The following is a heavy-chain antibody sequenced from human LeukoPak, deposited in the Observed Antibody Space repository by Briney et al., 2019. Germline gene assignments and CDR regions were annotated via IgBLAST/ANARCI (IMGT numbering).Heavy chain of an antibody. CDR2: IKSKTDGGTT. D-gene: IGHD4-11*01. Sequence: GGSLRLSCAVSGFIFSKAWMNWVRQAPGKGLEWVGHIKSKTDGGTTDYGAPVRGRFTISRDDSKNTLYLQMNSLRAEDTAVYYCARDLPLNLPYSNLLLGAFDIWGQGTMVTVSS. CDR1: GFIFSKAW. CDR3: ARDLPLNLPYSNLLLGAFDI. V-gene: IGHV3-15*01. J-gene: IGHJ3*02.